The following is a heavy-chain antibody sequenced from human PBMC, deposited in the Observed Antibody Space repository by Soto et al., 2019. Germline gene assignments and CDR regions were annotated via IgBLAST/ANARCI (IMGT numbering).Heavy chain of an antibody. V-gene: IGHV4-31*02. CDR2: IHYSGST. D-gene: IGHD5-12*01. J-gene: IGHJ4*02. CDR3: ASRYSGRDSSSEH. CDR1: GGSINSGGHY. Sequence: LCGGSINSGGHYWSWIRQHPGKGLEWIGFIHYSGSTYYNPSLKSRIIISIDTSKNQFSLKLSSVTAADTVVYYCASRYSGRDSSSEHRGQGTPGPVSS.